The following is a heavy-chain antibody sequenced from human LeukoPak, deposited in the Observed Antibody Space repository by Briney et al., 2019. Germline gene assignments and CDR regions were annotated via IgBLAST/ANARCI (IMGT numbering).Heavy chain of an antibody. Sequence: ASVKVSCKASGYTFTGYYMHWVRQAPGRGLEWMGWINPNSGGTNYAQKFQGRVTMTRDTSISTAYMELSSLRSEDTAVYYCARSREAAAGWVFDYWGQGTLVTVSS. CDR1: GYTFTGYY. J-gene: IGHJ4*02. V-gene: IGHV1-2*02. D-gene: IGHD6-13*01. CDR3: ARSREAAAGWVFDY. CDR2: INPNSGGT.